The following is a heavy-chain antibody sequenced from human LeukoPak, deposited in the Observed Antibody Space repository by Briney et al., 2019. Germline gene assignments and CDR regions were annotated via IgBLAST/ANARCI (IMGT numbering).Heavy chain of an antibody. CDR2: INPNSGGT. J-gene: IGHJ6*03. CDR1: GYTFTGYY. CDR3: ARGGINRTNYYYYYMDV. D-gene: IGHD1/OR15-1a*01. V-gene: IGHV1-2*02. Sequence: ASVKVSCKASGYTFTGYYMHWVRQAPGQGLEWMGWINPNSGGTNYAQKFQGRVTMTRDTSISTAYMELSRLRSDDTAVYYCARGGINRTNYYYYYMDVWGKGTTVTVSS.